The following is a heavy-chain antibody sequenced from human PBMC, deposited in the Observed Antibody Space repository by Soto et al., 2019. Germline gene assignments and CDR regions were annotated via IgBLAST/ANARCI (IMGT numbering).Heavy chain of an antibody. CDR1: GFTFSTYS. J-gene: IGHJ6*02. CDR3: AREYTAWPLAYGLDV. Sequence: SGGSLRLSCVGSGFTFSTYSINWVRHAPGKGLEWVSSISSRSDIYYADSVKGRFTISRDNAKNSVSLRMNSLRAEDTAVYYCAREYTAWPLAYGLDVWGQGTTVTVSS. D-gene: IGHD2-2*02. CDR2: ISSRSDI. V-gene: IGHV3-21*01.